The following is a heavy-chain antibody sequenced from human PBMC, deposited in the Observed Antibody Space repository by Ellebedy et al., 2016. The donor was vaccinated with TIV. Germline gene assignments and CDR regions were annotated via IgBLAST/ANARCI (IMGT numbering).Heavy chain of an antibody. Sequence: GESLKISCAASGFTVGTSCMSWVRQAPGKGLEWVSIIYSDGNTNYTDSVMGRFIISRDNPNTLYLQMNSLRVEDTAVYYCARDPGWGGDFGDNWFDPWGQGTLVTVSS. D-gene: IGHD2-21*01. CDR1: GFTVGTSC. J-gene: IGHJ5*02. V-gene: IGHV3-66*01. CDR3: ARDPGWGGDFGDNWFDP. CDR2: IYSDGNT.